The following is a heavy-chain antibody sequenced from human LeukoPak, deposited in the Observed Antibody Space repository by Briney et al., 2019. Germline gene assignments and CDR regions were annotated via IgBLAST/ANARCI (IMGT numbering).Heavy chain of an antibody. Sequence: SETLSLTCTVSGGSISSSSYYWGWIRQPPGKGLEWIGSIYYSGSTYYNPSLKSRVTISVDTSKNQFSLKLSSVTAADTAVYYCARRRYDIFEVYMDVWGKGTTVTISS. CDR1: GGSISSSSYY. CDR3: ARRRYDIFEVYMDV. CDR2: IYYSGST. J-gene: IGHJ6*03. D-gene: IGHD3-9*01. V-gene: IGHV4-39*07.